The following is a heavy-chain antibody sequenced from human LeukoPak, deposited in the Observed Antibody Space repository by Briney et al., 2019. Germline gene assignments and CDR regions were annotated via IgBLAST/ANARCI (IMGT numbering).Heavy chain of an antibody. CDR2: IYPGDSET. CDR1: GYIFTSYW. D-gene: IGHD6-6*01. Sequence: GESLKISCQPSGYIFTSYWIGWVRQLPGRGLEWMGIIYPGDSETRYSPTFQGQVTISADKSIGTAYLQWSTLKASDTAMYYCARGRDSSSSDFFDYWGQGNLVTVSS. V-gene: IGHV5-51*01. J-gene: IGHJ4*02. CDR3: ARGRDSSSSDFFDY.